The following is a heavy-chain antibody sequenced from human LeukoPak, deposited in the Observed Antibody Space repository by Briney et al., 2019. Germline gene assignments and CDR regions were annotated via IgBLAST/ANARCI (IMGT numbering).Heavy chain of an antibody. J-gene: IGHJ4*02. Sequence: SVKVSYKASGGTFSSYAISWVRQAPGQGLEWMGGIIPIFGTANYAQKFQGRVTITTDESTSTAYMELSSLRSEDTAVYYCARGDGYIKKFDYWGQGTLVTVSS. V-gene: IGHV1-69*05. CDR3: ARGDGYIKKFDY. D-gene: IGHD5-24*01. CDR2: IIPIFGTA. CDR1: GGTFSSYA.